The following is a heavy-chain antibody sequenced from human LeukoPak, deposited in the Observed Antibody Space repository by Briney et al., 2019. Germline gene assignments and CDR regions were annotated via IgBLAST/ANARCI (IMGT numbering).Heavy chain of an antibody. Sequence: SETLSLTCTVSGGSISSYYWSWIRQPPGKGLEGIGYIYYSGSTNYNPSLKSRVTISVDTSKNQFSLKLRSVTAADTAVYYCARAASGYTFTNAFAIWGQGQWSPSLQ. CDR1: GGSISSYY. CDR3: ARAASGYTFTNAFAI. V-gene: IGHV4-59*01. J-gene: IGHJ3*02. D-gene: IGHD3-22*01. CDR2: IYYSGST.